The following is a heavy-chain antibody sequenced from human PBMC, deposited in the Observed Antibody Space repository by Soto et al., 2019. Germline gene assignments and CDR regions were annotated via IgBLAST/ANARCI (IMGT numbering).Heavy chain of an antibody. J-gene: IGHJ6*02. D-gene: IGHD4-17*01. Sequence: PSERMDITCAVYGGSFSGDYWSGFLQHPGKGLEWIGEINHSGSTNYNPSLKSRVTISVDTSKNQFSLKLSSVTAADTAVYYCARVSREFGDYVYYYYGMDVWGQGTTVTVSS. CDR3: ARVSREFGDYVYYYYGMDV. V-gene: IGHV4-34*01. CDR2: INHSGST. CDR1: GGSFSGDY.